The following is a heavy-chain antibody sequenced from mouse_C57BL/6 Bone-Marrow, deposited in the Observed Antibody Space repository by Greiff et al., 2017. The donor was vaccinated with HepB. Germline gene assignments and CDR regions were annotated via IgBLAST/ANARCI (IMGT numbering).Heavy chain of an antibody. CDR1: GFTFSSYA. CDR3: GRGRGIYYDYDGVDY. CDR2: ISDGGSYT. V-gene: IGHV5-4*03. Sequence: EVMLVESGGGLVKPGGSLKLSCAASGFTFSSYAMSWVRQTPEKRLEWVATISDGGSYTYYPDKVKGRITIARDNAKNNLYLQMSHLKSEDTAMYYCGRGRGIYYDYDGVDYWGQGTTLTVSS. J-gene: IGHJ2*01. D-gene: IGHD2-4*01.